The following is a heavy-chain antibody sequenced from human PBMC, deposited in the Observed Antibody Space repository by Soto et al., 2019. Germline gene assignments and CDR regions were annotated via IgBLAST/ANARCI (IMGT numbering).Heavy chain of an antibody. CDR1: GFTFSSYA. V-gene: IGHV3-30-3*01. CDR3: ARDLRGRQQPGY. D-gene: IGHD6-13*01. Sequence: GGSLRLSCAASGFTFSSYAMHWVRQAPGKGLEWVAVISYDGSNKYYADSVKGRFTISRDNSKNTLYLKMNSLRAEDTAVYYCARDLRGRQQPGYWGQGTLVTVSS. J-gene: IGHJ4*02. CDR2: ISYDGSNK.